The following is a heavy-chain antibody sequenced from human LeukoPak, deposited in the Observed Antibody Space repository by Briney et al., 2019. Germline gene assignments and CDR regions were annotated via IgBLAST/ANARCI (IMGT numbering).Heavy chain of an antibody. Sequence: PGGSLRLSCAASGFTFSNAWMTRVRQAPGKGLEWVGHIKTKADGGTTDYAAPGRGRFTISRDDSKNTLYLQMNSLKTEDTALYYCTTFFWSSYYSDYYYYYMDVWGKGTTVTVSS. CDR2: IKTKADGGTT. CDR3: TTFFWSSYYSDYYYYYMDV. V-gene: IGHV3-15*01. CDR1: GFTFSNAW. J-gene: IGHJ6*03. D-gene: IGHD3-3*01.